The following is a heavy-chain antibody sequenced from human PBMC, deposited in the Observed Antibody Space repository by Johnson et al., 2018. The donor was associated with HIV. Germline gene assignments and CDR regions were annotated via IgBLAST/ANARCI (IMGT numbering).Heavy chain of an antibody. J-gene: IGHJ3*02. V-gene: IGHV3-30*02. D-gene: IGHD3-16*01. CDR2: IRYDGSNK. CDR1: GFTFEDYA. Sequence: QVQLVESGGGLVQPGRSLRLSCAASGFTFEDYAMHWVRQAPGKGLEWVAFIRYDGSNKYYADSVKGRFTISRDNSKNTLYLQMNSLRAEDTAVYYCAKDWGVASVPFDAFDIWGQGTMVTVSS. CDR3: AKDWGVASVPFDAFDI.